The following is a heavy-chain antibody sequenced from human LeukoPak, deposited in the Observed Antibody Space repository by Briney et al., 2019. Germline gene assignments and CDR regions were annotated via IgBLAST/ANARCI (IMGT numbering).Heavy chain of an antibody. J-gene: IGHJ6*03. D-gene: IGHD6-13*01. Sequence: SETLSLTCAVYGGSFSGYYWSWIRQPPGKGLEWIGEINHSGSTNYNPSLKSRVTISVYTSKNQFSLKLSSVTAEDTAVYYCARGPPHYSSSWYTAYYYYYMDVWGKGTTVTVSS. CDR3: ARGPPHYSSSWYTAYYYYYMDV. CDR2: INHSGST. CDR1: GGSFSGYY. V-gene: IGHV4-34*01.